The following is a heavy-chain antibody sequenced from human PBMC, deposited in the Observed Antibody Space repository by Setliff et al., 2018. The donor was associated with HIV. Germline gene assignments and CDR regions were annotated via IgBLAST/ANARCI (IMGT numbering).Heavy chain of an antibody. V-gene: IGHV5-51*01. CDR1: GYNFVDYS. J-gene: IGHJ4*02. D-gene: IGHD2-2*01. CDR3: ARPRGNDYAGSGFDN. Sequence: GESLKISCQGSGYNFVDYSIAWVRQVPRKGLEWMGIIYPVDSETRYSPSFQGQVTISADKSINTAYLQWTTLKASDNAMYYCARPRGNDYAGSGFDNWGQGTLVTVSS. CDR2: IYPVDSET.